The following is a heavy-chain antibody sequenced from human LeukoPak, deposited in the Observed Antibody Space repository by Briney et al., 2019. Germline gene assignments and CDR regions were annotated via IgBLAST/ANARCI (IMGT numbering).Heavy chain of an antibody. V-gene: IGHV1-18*01. J-gene: IGHJ5*02. D-gene: IGHD3-10*01. Sequence: ASVKVSCKASGYTFTSYGISWVRQAPGQGLEWMGWISAYNGNTNSAQKFQGRVTMTTDTSTNTAYMELRSLRSDDTAVYYCARDFSSVHRGEVSYHWGQGTLVTVSS. CDR2: ISAYNGNT. CDR1: GYTFTSYG. CDR3: ARDFSSVHRGEVSYH.